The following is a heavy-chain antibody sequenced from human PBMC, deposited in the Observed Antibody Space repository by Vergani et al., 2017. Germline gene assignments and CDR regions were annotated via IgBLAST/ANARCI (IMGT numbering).Heavy chain of an antibody. CDR3: ARDRDYGDSYYFDY. D-gene: IGHD4-17*01. CDR2: ISYDGSNK. Sequence: QVQLVESGGGVVQPGRSLRLSCAASGFTFSSYGMHWVRQAPGKGLEWVAIISYDGSNKYYADSVKGRFTISRDNSKNTLYLQMNSLRAEDTAVYYCARDRDYGDSYYFDYWGQGTLVTVSS. V-gene: IGHV3-30*03. CDR1: GFTFSSYG. J-gene: IGHJ4*02.